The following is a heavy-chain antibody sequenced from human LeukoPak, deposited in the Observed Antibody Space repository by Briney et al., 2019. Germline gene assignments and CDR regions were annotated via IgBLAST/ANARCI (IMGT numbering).Heavy chain of an antibody. D-gene: IGHD6-13*01. CDR3: ASPPGIAAAGGVSLRYNWFDP. CDR1: GGSISSYY. Sequence: PSETLSLTCTVSGGSISSYYWSWIRQPPGKGLEWIGEINHSGSPNNNPSLKSRVTISVDTSKNQFSLKLSSVTAADTAVYYCASPPGIAAAGGVSLRYNWFDPWGQGTLVTVSS. V-gene: IGHV4-34*01. J-gene: IGHJ5*02. CDR2: INHSGSP.